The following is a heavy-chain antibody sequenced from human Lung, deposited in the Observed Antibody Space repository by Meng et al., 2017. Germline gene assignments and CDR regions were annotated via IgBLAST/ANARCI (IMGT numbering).Heavy chain of an antibody. D-gene: IGHD4-11*01. J-gene: IGHJ4*02. CDR2: INHSGST. Sequence: QGQFQPLGEGLVRPSEILSLSCFVSGEDFRDYDWIWIRQPPGKGLEWIGEINHSGSTNYNPSLESRATISVDTSQNNLSLKLSSVTAADSAVYYCARGPTTMAHDFDYWGQGTLVTVSS. CDR3: ARGPTTMAHDFDY. V-gene: IGHV4-34*01. CDR1: GEDFRDYD.